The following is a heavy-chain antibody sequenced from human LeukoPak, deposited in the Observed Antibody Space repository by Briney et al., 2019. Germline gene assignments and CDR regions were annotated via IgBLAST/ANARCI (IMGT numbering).Heavy chain of an antibody. CDR2: IYPGGSDT. CDR1: GYTFTASW. Sequence: GESLRISCEGSGYTFTASWIGWVRQMPGKGLEWMGIIYPGGSDTRYSPSFEGQVTISADKSVNTAYLQWSRLKASDTAMYYCARLISAAGYKWFDPWGQGTLVTVSS. V-gene: IGHV5-51*01. J-gene: IGHJ5*02. D-gene: IGHD6-13*01. CDR3: ARLISAAGYKWFDP.